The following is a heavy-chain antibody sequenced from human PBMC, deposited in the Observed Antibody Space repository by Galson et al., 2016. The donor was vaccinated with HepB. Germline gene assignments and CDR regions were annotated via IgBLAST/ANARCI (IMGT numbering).Heavy chain of an antibody. D-gene: IGHD2-15*01. V-gene: IGHV1-2*02. CDR3: ARDHRRGGYCSGGSCYTFDC. J-gene: IGHJ4*02. CDR2: INTNSGGA. Sequence: SVKVSCKASGYTFTGYYMHWVRQAPGQGLEWMGWINTNSGGAKYAQKFQGRVAMTGDRSISTAYMELSRLRSDDTAVYYCARDHRRGGYCSGGSCYTFDCWGQGTLVTVSS. CDR1: GYTFTGYY.